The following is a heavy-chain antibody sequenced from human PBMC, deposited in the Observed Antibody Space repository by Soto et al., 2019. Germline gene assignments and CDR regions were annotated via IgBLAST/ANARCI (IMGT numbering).Heavy chain of an antibody. Sequence: SLRLSCAASGFTFDDYAMHWVRQASGKGLEWVSGISWNSGSIGYADSVKGRFTISRDNAKNSLYLQMNSLRAEDTALYYCSKYNRHYYGNFVFYYCGQGSLFTVSS. V-gene: IGHV3-9*01. CDR1: GFTFDDYA. CDR3: SKYNRHYYGNFVFYY. D-gene: IGHD3-10*01. J-gene: IGHJ4*01. CDR2: ISWNSGSI.